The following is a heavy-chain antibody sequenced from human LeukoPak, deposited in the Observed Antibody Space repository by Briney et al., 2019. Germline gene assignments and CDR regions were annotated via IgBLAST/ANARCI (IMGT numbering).Heavy chain of an antibody. J-gene: IGHJ4*02. CDR1: GFTFSNSW. CDR2: INSDGNTS. V-gene: IGHV3-74*01. Sequence: GGSLRLSCAASGFTFSNSWMHWVRQAQGKGLVWFSRINSDGNTSTYADSVKGRFTISRDNAKTTLYLQMNSLRAEDTAVYYCARDLWTRVATTFDYWGQGTLVTVSS. D-gene: IGHD5-12*01. CDR3: ARDLWTRVATTFDY.